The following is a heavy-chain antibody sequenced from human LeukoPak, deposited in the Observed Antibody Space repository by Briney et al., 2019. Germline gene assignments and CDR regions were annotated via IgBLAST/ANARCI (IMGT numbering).Heavy chain of an antibody. CDR1: GFTFDDYA. D-gene: IGHD5-18*01. Sequence: PGGSLRLSCAASGFTFDDYAMNWVRQVPGKGLEWVSGINWNGGSTGYADSVKGRFTISRDNAKNSLYLQMNSLRAEDTALYYCARAGNTYVSPMTDYWGQGTLVTVSS. CDR2: INWNGGST. J-gene: IGHJ4*02. V-gene: IGHV3-20*04. CDR3: ARAGNTYVSPMTDY.